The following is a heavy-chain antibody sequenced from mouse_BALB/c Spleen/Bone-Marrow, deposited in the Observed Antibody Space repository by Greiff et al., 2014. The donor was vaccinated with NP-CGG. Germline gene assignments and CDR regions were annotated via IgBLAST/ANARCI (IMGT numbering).Heavy chain of an antibody. CDR3: ARQLGLRWAMDY. CDR1: GFTFRRKK. CDR2: VSKGGGST. V-gene: IGHV5-12-2*01. Sequence: EVHLVESGGGLVQPGGSLKLSCAASGFTFRRKKATWGRQKKEKRQEGGAYVSKGGGSTYYPDTVKGRFTISRDNAKNTLYLQMSSLKSEDTAMYYCARQLGLRWAMDYWGQGTSVTVSS. D-gene: IGHD3-1*01. J-gene: IGHJ4*01.